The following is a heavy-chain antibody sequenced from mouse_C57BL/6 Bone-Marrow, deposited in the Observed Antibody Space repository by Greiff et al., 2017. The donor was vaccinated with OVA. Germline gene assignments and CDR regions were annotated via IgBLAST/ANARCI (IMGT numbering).Heavy chain of an antibody. Sequence: EVKLMESGGGLVKPGGSLKLSCAASGFTFSDYGMHWVRQAPEKGLEWVAYISSGSSPIYYADTVKGRFTISRDNAKNTLFLQMTSLRSEDTAMYYCARYDYDGGFDYWGQGTTLTVSS. CDR1: GFTFSDYG. V-gene: IGHV5-17*01. D-gene: IGHD2-4*01. CDR3: ARYDYDGGFDY. CDR2: ISSGSSPI. J-gene: IGHJ2*01.